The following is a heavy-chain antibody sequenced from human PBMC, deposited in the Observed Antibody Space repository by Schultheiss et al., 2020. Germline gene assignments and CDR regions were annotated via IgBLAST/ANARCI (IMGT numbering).Heavy chain of an antibody. D-gene: IGHD5-18*01. V-gene: IGHV4-59*01. J-gene: IGHJ4*02. CDR1: GGSISGYY. CDR3: ARGYGKYGFSYGEETFEY. Sequence: SETLSLTCSVSGGSISGYYWSWLRQPPGKGLELIGYVFYSGSANYNPSLKIRVTLSVYMSKKQFSLKLRSVTAAGTAIYYCARGYGKYGFSYGEETFEYWDQGTLVTVSS. CDR2: VFYSGSA.